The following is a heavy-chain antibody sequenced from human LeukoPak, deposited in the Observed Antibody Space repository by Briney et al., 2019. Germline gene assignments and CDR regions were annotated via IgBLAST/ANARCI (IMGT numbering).Heavy chain of an antibody. Sequence: GTSVKVSCKASGYTFTDYYMHWLRQAPGQGLEWMGWINPSSGDTKSAEKFQGSVTMTRDTSLSTAYMELSSLRSDDTAVYYCARDRMGIAEYWGQGTLVTVSS. CDR2: INPSSGDT. CDR3: ARDRMGIAEY. CDR1: GYTFTDYY. V-gene: IGHV1-2*02. D-gene: IGHD6-13*01. J-gene: IGHJ4*02.